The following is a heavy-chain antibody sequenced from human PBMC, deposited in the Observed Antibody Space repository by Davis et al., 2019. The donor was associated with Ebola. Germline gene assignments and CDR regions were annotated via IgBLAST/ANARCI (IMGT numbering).Heavy chain of an antibody. Sequence: GSLKISCAASGFTVSSNYMSWVRQAPGKGLEWVSVIYSGGSTYYADSVKGRFTISRDNSKNTLYLQMNSLRAEDTAVYYCARARGIAVAGTFPYGIWFDPWGQGTLVTVSS. CDR1: GFTVSSNY. J-gene: IGHJ5*02. CDR3: ARARGIAVAGTFPYGIWFDP. V-gene: IGHV3-53*01. CDR2: IYSGGST. D-gene: IGHD6-19*01.